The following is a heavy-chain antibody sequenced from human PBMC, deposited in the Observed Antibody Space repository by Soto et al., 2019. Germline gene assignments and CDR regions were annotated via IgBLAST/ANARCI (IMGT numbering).Heavy chain of an antibody. CDR1: GDSGSSNSAA. D-gene: IGHD6-13*01. CDR2: TYYRSKWYN. J-gene: IGHJ6*02. V-gene: IGHV6-1*01. Sequence: SQTLSLTCAISGDSGSSNSAAWNWIRQSPSRGLEWLGRTYYRSKWYNDYAVSVKSRITINPDTSKNQFSLQLNSVTPEDTAVYYCARDEVSGSYDYYYYYGMDVWGQGTTVTVSS. CDR3: ARDEVSGSYDYYYYYGMDV.